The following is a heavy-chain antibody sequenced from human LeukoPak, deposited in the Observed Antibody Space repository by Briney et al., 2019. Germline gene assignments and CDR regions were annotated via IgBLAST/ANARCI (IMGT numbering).Heavy chain of an antibody. D-gene: IGHD6-19*01. CDR1: GGSFSGYY. V-gene: IGHV4-34*01. Sequence: ASETLSLACAVYGGSFSGYYWSWIRQPPGKGLEWIGEINHSGSTNYNPSLKSRVTISVDTSKNQFSLKLSSVTAADTAVYYCARGGGWRDYWGQGTLVTVSS. J-gene: IGHJ4*02. CDR3: ARGGGWRDY. CDR2: INHSGST.